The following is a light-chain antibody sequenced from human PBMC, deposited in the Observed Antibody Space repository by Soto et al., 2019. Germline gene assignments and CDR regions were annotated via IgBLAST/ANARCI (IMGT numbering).Light chain of an antibody. CDR3: QQYGRSPPEFT. J-gene: IGKJ3*01. Sequence: EVVLTQSPGTLSLSAGERATLSCRASQTISSNYLAWYQQKPGQAPRLPIFGASYRATGIPDRFSGSVSGTDFGLTISRLEPEDVAVYYGQQYGRSPPEFTFGPGTKVDIK. V-gene: IGKV3-20*01. CDR2: GAS. CDR1: QTISSNY.